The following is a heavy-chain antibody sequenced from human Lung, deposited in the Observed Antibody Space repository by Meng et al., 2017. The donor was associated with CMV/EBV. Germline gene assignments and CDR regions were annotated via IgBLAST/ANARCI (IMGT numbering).Heavy chain of an antibody. CDR1: GGSIISGDYY. CDR3: ARALDTAMVTFDY. D-gene: IGHD5-18*01. V-gene: IGHV4-30-4*08. J-gene: IGHJ4*02. Sequence: VQLQESGPGLVKPSPTLALSCTVSGGSIISGDYYWGWIRQPPGKGLEWIGYIYYSGSTYYNPSLKSRVTISVDTSKNQFSLKLSSVTAADTAVYYCARALDTAMVTFDYWGQGTLVTVSS. CDR2: IYYSGST.